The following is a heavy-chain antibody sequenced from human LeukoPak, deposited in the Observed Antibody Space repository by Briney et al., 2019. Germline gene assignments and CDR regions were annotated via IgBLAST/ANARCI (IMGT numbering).Heavy chain of an antibody. V-gene: IGHV4-59*01. CDR1: GGSISNYH. J-gene: IGHJ6*03. Sequence: SETLSLTCTVSGGSISNYHWSWLRQAPGKGLEWIGYIYYSGSTNYKPSLKSRVTISVDTSKNQFFLKLSSVTAADTAVYYCARGRFDYYDSSGYYRPREYYYYYYYMDVWGKGTTVTMSS. CDR3: ARGRFDYYDSSGYYRPREYYYYYYYMDV. D-gene: IGHD3-22*01. CDR2: IYYSGST.